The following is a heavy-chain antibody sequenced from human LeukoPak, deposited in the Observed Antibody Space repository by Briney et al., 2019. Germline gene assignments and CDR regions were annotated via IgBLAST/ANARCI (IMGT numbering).Heavy chain of an antibody. J-gene: IGHJ4*02. CDR2: ISYDGSNK. CDR3: ARGIAVAGTTRRDYYFDY. Sequence: GGSLRLSCAASGFTFSSYGMHWVRQAPGKGLEWVAVISYDGSNKYYADSVKGRFTISRDNSKNTLYLQMNSLRAEDTAVYYCARGIAVAGTTRRDYYFDYWGQGTLVTVSS. CDR1: GFTFSSYG. D-gene: IGHD6-19*01. V-gene: IGHV3-30*03.